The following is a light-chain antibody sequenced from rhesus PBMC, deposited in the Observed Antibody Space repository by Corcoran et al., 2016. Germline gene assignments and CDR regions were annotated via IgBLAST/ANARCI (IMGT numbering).Light chain of an antibody. CDR1: QGISSY. V-gene: IGKV1-28*01. CDR2: SAS. Sequence: DIQMTQSPSSLSASVGDTVTITCRASQGISSYLNWFQQKPGKAPKLLIYSASSLESGVPARFRGSGSGTEFTLTISSLHPEDFAAYYCVQHNSYPITFVPGAKLDIK. CDR3: VQHNSYPIT. J-gene: IGKJ3*01.